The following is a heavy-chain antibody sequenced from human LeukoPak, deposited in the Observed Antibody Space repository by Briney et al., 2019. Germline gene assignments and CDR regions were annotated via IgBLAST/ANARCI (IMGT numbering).Heavy chain of an antibody. CDR1: GFTFSSYS. CDR3: ARDWNYFSC. J-gene: IGHJ4*02. D-gene: IGHD1-1*01. V-gene: IGHV3-21*01. CDR2: ISSSSGSI. Sequence: PGGSLRLSCAASGFTFSSYSMNWVRHAPGKGLEWVSSISSSSGSIYYAGSVKGRFTISRDNAKNSVYLQMNSLRAEDTAVYYCARDWNYFSCWGQGTLVTVSS.